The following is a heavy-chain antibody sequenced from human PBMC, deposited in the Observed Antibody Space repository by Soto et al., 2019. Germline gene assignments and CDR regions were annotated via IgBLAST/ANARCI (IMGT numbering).Heavy chain of an antibody. V-gene: IGHV3-23*01. CDR2: ISAGGNLI. D-gene: IGHD6-13*01. Sequence: GGSLRLSCAASGFIFRNHAMSWVRQVPGKGLEWVSGISAGGNLIYYADSVRGRFTMSRDNSKNMLYLQMNSLRAEDTAVYFCAKRQGIGAAAKNFDFWGQGARVTVSS. J-gene: IGHJ4*02. CDR1: GFIFRNHA. CDR3: AKRQGIGAAAKNFDF.